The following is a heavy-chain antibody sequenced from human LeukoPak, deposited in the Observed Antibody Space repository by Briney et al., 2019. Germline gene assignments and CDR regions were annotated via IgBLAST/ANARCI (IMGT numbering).Heavy chain of an antibody. CDR1: GGSISSSSYY. CDR3: ASYDDYVWGSYRYAL. Sequence: SETLSLTCTVSGGSISSSSYYWGWIRQPPGKGLEWIGSIYYSGSAYYNPSLKRRVTISVDTSKNQFSLKLSSVTAADTAVYYCASYDDYVWGSYRYALWGQGTLVTVSS. V-gene: IGHV4-39*01. D-gene: IGHD3-16*02. CDR2: IYYSGSA. J-gene: IGHJ4*02.